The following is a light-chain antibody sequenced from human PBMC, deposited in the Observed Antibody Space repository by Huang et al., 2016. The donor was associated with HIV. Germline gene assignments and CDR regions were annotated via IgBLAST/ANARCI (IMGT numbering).Light chain of an antibody. CDR3: QQYNNWPGT. Sequence: EIVMTQSPATLSVSPGERATLSCRASQSVSSNLAWYQQKPGQAPRLLIYGASTRATGIPARFIGSGSVTEFTLTISSLQSEDFAVYYCQQYNNWPGTFGPGTKVDIK. V-gene: IGKV3-15*01. CDR2: GAS. J-gene: IGKJ3*01. CDR1: QSVSSN.